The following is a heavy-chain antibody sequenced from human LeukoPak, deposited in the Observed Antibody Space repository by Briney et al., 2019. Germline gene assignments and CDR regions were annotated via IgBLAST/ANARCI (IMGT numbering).Heavy chain of an antibody. V-gene: IGHV4-4*09. CDR3: ARLKLRGVVDY. CDR1: GGSISSYY. CDR2: IYTSGST. J-gene: IGHJ4*02. D-gene: IGHD5-12*01. Sequence: PSETLSLTCTVSGGSISSYYWSWLRQPPGKGLEWIGYIYTSGSTNYNPSLKSRVTISVDTSKNQFSLKLSSVTAADTAVYYCARLKLRGVVDYWGQGTLVTVSS.